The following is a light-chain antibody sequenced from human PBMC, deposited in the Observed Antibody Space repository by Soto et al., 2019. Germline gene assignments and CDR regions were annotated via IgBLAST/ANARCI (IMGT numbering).Light chain of an antibody. CDR3: QQYTGPPTT. CDR1: QTVSSNY. J-gene: IGKJ5*01. Sequence: IILTQSPDTLSFSPCEIATLSCMSSQTVSSNYLAWCQQRPGQAPRLLIYGASTRAAGIPDRFSGSGSGTDFTLTITRLEPEDSAVYFCQQYTGPPTTFGQGTRLEIK. V-gene: IGKV3-20*01. CDR2: GAS.